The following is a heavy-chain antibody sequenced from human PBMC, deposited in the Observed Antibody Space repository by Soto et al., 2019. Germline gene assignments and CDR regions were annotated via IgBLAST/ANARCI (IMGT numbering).Heavy chain of an antibody. Sequence: QVQLQESGPGLVKPSETLYLTCTVSGGSISSYYSSWIRQPPGKGLEWIGYIYYSGGTNYNPSLKSRVTISVDSSKNHFSLKLSSVTAADTAVYYCARRYGGNLDYWGQGTLVTVSS. CDR3: ARRYGGNLDY. J-gene: IGHJ4*02. CDR2: IYYSGGT. D-gene: IGHD1-26*01. CDR1: GGSISSYY. V-gene: IGHV4-59*08.